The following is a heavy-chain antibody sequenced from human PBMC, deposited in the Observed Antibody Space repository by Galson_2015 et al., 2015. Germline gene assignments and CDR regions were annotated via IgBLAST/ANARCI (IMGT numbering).Heavy chain of an antibody. CDR3: ARDADYGDYIKFDP. CDR1: GYTFNNYD. J-gene: IGHJ5*02. Sequence: SVKVSCKASGYTFNNYDIHWVRRAPGQRLEWMGRIRGGNGNTKYSQKFQGRVTITRDTSASTAYMELSSLRSEDTAVYYCARDADYGDYIKFDPWGQGSLVTVSS. D-gene: IGHD4-17*01. CDR2: IRGGNGNT. V-gene: IGHV1-3*01.